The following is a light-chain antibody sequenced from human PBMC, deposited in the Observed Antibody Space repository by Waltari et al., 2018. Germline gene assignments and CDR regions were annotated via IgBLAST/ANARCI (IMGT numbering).Light chain of an antibody. CDR3: QQYETYSGT. CDR1: QNINSW. J-gene: IGKJ1*01. Sequence: DIQMTQSPSTLSASAGDSVTITCRASQNINSWLAWYQQKPGKAPKLLIHAASSLQSGGPSRFSGGGSGTEFTLTISNLQPDDFATYYCQQYETYSGTFGQGTKVEIK. V-gene: IGKV1-5*01. CDR2: AAS.